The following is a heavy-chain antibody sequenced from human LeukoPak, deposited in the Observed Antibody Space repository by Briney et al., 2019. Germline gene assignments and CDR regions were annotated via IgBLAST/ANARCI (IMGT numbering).Heavy chain of an antibody. CDR3: AKVRSYQLPIDY. V-gene: IGHV3-9*01. CDR1: GFTFDDYA. Sequence: GRSLRLSCAASGFTFDDYAMHWVRQAPGKGLEWVSGISWNSGSIGYADSVKGRFTISRDNAKNSLYLQMNSLRAEDTALYYCAKVRSYQLPIDYWGQGTLVTVSS. CDR2: ISWNSGSI. D-gene: IGHD2-2*01. J-gene: IGHJ4*02.